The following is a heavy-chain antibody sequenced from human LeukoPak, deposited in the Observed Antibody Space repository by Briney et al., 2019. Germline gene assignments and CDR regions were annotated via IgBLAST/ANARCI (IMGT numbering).Heavy chain of an antibody. Sequence: GGSLRLSCAAPGFTFDDYGMSWVRQAPGKGLEWVSGINWNGGSTGYADSVKGRFTISRDNAKNSLYLQMNSLRAEDTALYHCARNAVAGTFYYYMDVWGKGTTVTVSS. J-gene: IGHJ6*03. CDR1: GFTFDDYG. CDR2: INWNGGST. V-gene: IGHV3-20*01. D-gene: IGHD6-19*01. CDR3: ARNAVAGTFYYYMDV.